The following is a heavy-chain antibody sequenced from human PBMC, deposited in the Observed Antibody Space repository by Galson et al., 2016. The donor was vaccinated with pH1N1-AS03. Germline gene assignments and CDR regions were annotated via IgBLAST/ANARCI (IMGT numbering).Heavy chain of an antibody. CDR3: ARHPRVNWNYGEPFDY. J-gene: IGHJ4*02. CDR1: GFTVSSKY. Sequence: CAASGFTVSSKYMSWVRQAPGKGLEWVSVIYSGSTTYYADSVKGRFTISRDNSKNTLYLQMYSLRAEDTAVYYCARHPRVNWNYGEPFDYWGQGTLVTVSS. CDR2: IYSGSTT. D-gene: IGHD1-7*01. V-gene: IGHV3-66*04.